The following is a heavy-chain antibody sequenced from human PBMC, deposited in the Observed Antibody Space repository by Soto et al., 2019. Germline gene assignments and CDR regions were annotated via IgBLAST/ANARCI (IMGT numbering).Heavy chain of an antibody. CDR3: ARDLGGSYGHYYCYGMDV. CDR1: GGSISSSSYY. J-gene: IGHJ6*02. V-gene: IGHV4-39*02. Sequence: SETLSLTCTVSGGSISSSSYYWGWIRQPPGKGLEWIGSIYYSGSTYYNPSLKSRVTISVDTSKNQFSLKLSSVTAADTAVYYCARDLGGSYGHYYCYGMDVWGQGTTVTVSS. D-gene: IGHD1-26*01. CDR2: IYYSGST.